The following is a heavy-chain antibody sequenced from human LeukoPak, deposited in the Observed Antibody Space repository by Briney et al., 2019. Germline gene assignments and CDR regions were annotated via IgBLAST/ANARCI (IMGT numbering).Heavy chain of an antibody. Sequence: GASVNVSCKASGYTFTGYYMHWVRQAPGQGLEWMGWINPNSGGTNYAQKFQGRVTMTRDTSISTAYMELSRLRSDDTAVYYCARDQRPMVRGVRAFDYWGQGTLVTVSS. D-gene: IGHD3-10*01. J-gene: IGHJ4*02. CDR1: GYTFTGYY. V-gene: IGHV1-2*02. CDR3: ARDQRPMVRGVRAFDY. CDR2: INPNSGGT.